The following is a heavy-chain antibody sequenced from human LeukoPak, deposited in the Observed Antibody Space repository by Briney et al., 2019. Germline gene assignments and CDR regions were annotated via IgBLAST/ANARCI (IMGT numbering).Heavy chain of an antibody. D-gene: IGHD2/OR15-2a*01. Sequence: SSETLSLTCTVPGGSISGSNYYWGWIRQPPGKGLEWIGSIYYSGSTYYNPSLKSRVTISVDTSKNQFSLKLSSVTAADTAVYYCARLSWPGRGSRFDPWGQGTLVTVSS. J-gene: IGHJ5*02. CDR1: GGSISGSNYY. CDR2: IYYSGST. CDR3: ARLSWPGRGSRFDP. V-gene: IGHV4-39*07.